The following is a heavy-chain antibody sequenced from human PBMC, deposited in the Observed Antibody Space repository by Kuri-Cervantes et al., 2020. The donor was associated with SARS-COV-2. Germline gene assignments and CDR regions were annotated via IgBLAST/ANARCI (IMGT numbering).Heavy chain of an antibody. CDR2: IDPSGGST. V-gene: IGHV1-46*01. D-gene: IGHD3-3*01. CDR3: ATTIFAVVHLVYGWNY. J-gene: IGHJ4*02. Sequence: ASVKVSCKASGYTFTSYYIHWVRQAPGQGLEWMGIIDPSGGSTSYAQKFQGRVTMTRDTSTSTVYMGLSSLRSEDTAVYYCATTIFAVVHLVYGWNYWGQGTLVTVSS. CDR1: GYTFTSYY.